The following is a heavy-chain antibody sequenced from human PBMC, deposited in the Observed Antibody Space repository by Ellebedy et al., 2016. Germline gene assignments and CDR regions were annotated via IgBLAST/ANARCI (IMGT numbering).Heavy chain of an antibody. D-gene: IGHD6-19*01. V-gene: IGHV3-74*01. Sequence: GGSLRLSXAASGFTFSDYWMHWVRQVPGKGPVWLSRITSDGSSTTYADSVKGRFTISRDNAKNMLYLQMNNLRAEDTAVYYCARKIRQQWLVEYYYSGLDVWGQGTTVTVSS. CDR1: GFTFSDYW. CDR3: ARKIRQQWLVEYYYSGLDV. J-gene: IGHJ6*02. CDR2: ITSDGSST.